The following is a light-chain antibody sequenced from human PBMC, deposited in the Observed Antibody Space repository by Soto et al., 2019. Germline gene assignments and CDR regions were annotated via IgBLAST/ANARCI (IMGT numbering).Light chain of an antibody. V-gene: IGLV2-14*01. CDR3: SSYTITIILSYV. Sequence: QSVLTQPASVSGSPGQSITISCTGTSSDVGGYNYVSWYQQHPGKAPKLLIYEVSNRPSGVSHRFSGSKSGNTASLTISGLQAEDEADYYCSSYTITIILSYVFGTGTKLTVL. J-gene: IGLJ1*01. CDR2: EVS. CDR1: SSDVGGYNY.